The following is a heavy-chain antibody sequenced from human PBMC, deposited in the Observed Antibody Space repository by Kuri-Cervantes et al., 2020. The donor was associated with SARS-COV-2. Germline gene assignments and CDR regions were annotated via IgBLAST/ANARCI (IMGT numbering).Heavy chain of an antibody. D-gene: IGHD2-15*01. Sequence: ASVKVSCKVSGYTLTELSMHWVRQAPGKGLEWMGGFDPEDGETIYAQKFQGRVTMTEDTSTDTAYMELSSLRSEDTAVYYCATAPAVVAANWFDPWGQGTRGTASS. J-gene: IGHJ5*02. CDR1: GYTLTELS. CDR3: ATAPAVVAANWFDP. V-gene: IGHV1-24*01. CDR2: FDPEDGET.